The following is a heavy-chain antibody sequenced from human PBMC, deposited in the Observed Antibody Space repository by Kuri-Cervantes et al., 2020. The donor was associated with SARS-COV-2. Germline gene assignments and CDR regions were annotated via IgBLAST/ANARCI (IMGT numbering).Heavy chain of an antibody. J-gene: IGHJ6*03. CDR2: ISSSSSYI. CDR1: GFTFSSYS. Sequence: GESLKISCAASGFTFSSYSMNWVRQAPGKGLEWVSSISSSSSYIYYADSVKGRFTISRDNAKSSLYLQMNSLRAEDTAVYYCARRPYYDILTGLLLSPPENYYMDVWGKGTTVTVSS. V-gene: IGHV3-21*01. D-gene: IGHD3-9*01. CDR3: ARRPYYDILTGLLLSPPENYYMDV.